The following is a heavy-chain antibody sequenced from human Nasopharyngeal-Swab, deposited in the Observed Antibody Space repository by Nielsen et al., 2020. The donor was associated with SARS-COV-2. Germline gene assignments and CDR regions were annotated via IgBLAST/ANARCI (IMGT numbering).Heavy chain of an antibody. CDR3: ARGSYHYDSSGYVDY. Sequence: GESLKISCAASGFTFSSYSMNWVRQAPGKGLEWVSYISSRSSTMYYADSVKGRFTISRDNVKNSLYLQMNSLRAVDTAVYYCARGSYHYDSSGYVDYWGQGTLVTVSS. CDR1: GFTFSSYS. D-gene: IGHD3-22*01. CDR2: ISSRSSTM. J-gene: IGHJ4*02. V-gene: IGHV3-48*04.